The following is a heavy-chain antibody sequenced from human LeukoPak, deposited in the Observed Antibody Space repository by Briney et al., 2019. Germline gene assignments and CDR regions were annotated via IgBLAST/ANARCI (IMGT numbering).Heavy chain of an antibody. V-gene: IGHV4-59*01. CDR2: IYYSGST. CDR1: GGSISSYY. Sequence: PSETLSLTCTVSGGSISSYYWSWIRQPPGKGLEWIGYIYYSGSTNYNPSLKSRVTISVDTSKNQFSLNLKSVTAADTAVYYCARDSRYSDNSGYYYSHYYMDVWGKGTTVTVSS. D-gene: IGHD3-22*01. J-gene: IGHJ6*03. CDR3: ARDSRYSDNSGYYYSHYYMDV.